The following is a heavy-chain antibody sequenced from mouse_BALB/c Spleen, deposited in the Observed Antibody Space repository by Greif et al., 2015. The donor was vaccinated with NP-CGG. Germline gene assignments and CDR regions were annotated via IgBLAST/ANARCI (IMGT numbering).Heavy chain of an antibody. V-gene: IGHV1-69*02. D-gene: IGHD2-10*01. CDR1: GYTFTSYW. J-gene: IGHJ3*01. Sequence: VQLQQSGAELVKPGASVKLSCKASGYTFTSYWMHWVKQRPGQGLEWIGEIDPSDSYTNYNQKFKGKATLTVDKSSSTVYTQLSSLTSEDSAVYYCARGLLERGWFAYWGQGTLVTVSA. CDR2: IDPSDSYT. CDR3: ARGLLERGWFAY.